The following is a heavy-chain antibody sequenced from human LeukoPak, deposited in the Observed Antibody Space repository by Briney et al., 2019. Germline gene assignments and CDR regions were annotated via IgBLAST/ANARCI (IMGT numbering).Heavy chain of an antibody. CDR2: IYPGDSDT. CDR1: GYSFTSYW. D-gene: IGHD4-11*01. CDR3: ARHGTPYNNYFYYYYYYMDV. J-gene: IGHJ6*03. Sequence: GESLKISCKGSGYSFTSYWIAWVRQMPGKGLEWMGNIYPGDSDTRYSPSFQGQVTISADKSINTAYPQWSSLKASDTAMYYCARHGTPYNNYFYYYYYYMDVWGKGTTVTVSS. V-gene: IGHV5-51*01.